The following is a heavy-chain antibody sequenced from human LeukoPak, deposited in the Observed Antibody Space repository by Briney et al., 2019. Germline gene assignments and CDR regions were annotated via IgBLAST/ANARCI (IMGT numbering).Heavy chain of an antibody. CDR1: GFTVSSNY. J-gene: IGHJ2*01. CDR3: ARDKVACSSTSCHYWYFDL. D-gene: IGHD2-2*01. CDR2: IYSGGST. V-gene: IGHV3-53*01. Sequence: GGSLRFSCAASGFTVSSNYMSRVRQAPGKGLEGVSVIYSGGSTYYADSVKGRFTISRDNSKNTLYLQMNSLRAEDTAVYYCARDKVACSSTSCHYWYFDLWGRGTLVTVSS.